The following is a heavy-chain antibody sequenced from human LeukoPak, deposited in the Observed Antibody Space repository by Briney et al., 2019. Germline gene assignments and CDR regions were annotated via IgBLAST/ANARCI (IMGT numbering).Heavy chain of an antibody. CDR1: GYTFTGYY. D-gene: IGHD2-2*02. CDR3: ARDFWSVVPAAILHY. J-gene: IGHJ4*02. Sequence: ASVKVSCKASGYTFTGYYMHWVRPAPGQRLEWMGWINPNSGRTNYAQKFQGRVTMTRDTYSSSAYMELSRLRSDDTAVYYCARDFWSVVPAAILHYWGQGTLVTVSS. V-gene: IGHV1-2*02. CDR2: INPNSGRT.